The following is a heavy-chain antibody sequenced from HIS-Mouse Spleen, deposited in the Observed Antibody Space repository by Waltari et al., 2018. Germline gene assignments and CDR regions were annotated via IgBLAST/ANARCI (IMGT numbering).Heavy chain of an antibody. J-gene: IGHJ2*01. CDR1: GGPIRSSSYH. D-gene: IGHD6-13*01. Sequence: QLQLQESGPGLVKPSETLSLTCTLPGGPIRSSSYHWARIRQPPGKGLEWIGSIYYSGSTYYNPSLKSRVTISVDTSKNQFSLKLSSVTAADTAVYYCAREIPYSSSWYDWYFDLWGRGTLVTVSS. CDR3: AREIPYSSSWYDWYFDL. V-gene: IGHV4-39*07. CDR2: IYYSGST.